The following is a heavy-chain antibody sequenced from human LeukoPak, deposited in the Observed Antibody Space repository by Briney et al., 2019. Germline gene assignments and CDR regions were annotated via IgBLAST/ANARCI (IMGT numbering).Heavy chain of an antibody. CDR3: ARGIDTGAFDI. CDR2: IYPGDSDT. Sequence: GASLQVSCKGSGYSFTSYWIGWVRQLPGKGLEWMGIIYPGDSDTRYSPSFQGQVTISADKSISTAYLQWSSLKASDTAMYYCARGIDTGAFDIWGQGTMVTVSS. V-gene: IGHV5-51*01. CDR1: GYSFTSYW. J-gene: IGHJ3*02. D-gene: IGHD3-9*01.